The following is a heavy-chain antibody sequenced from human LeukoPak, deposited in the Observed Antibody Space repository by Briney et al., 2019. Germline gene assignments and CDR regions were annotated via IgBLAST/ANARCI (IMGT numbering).Heavy chain of an antibody. V-gene: IGHV1-8*01. D-gene: IGHD2-8*01. CDR1: GYTFTSYD. Sequence: VASVKVSCKASGYTFTSYDINWVRQATGQGPEWMGWMNPNSGNTGYAQKFQGRVTMTRNTSISTAYMELSSLRSEDTAVYYCARAKPGMVYATYWFDPWGQGTLVTVSS. J-gene: IGHJ5*02. CDR2: MNPNSGNT. CDR3: ARAKPGMVYATYWFDP.